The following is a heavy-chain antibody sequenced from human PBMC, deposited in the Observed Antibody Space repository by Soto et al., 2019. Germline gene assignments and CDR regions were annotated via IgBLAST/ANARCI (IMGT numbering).Heavy chain of an antibody. CDR3: VGEVGFQLIY. CDR1: GFTFNTHS. Sequence: EVQLVDSGGGLVQPGESLRLSCAASGFTFNTHSMNWVRQAPGKGLEWISYITSSSVTMYADSVKGRFTISRDNAKNSLYLQMNSLRAEDTAVYFCVGEVGFQLIYWGQGTLVTVSS. D-gene: IGHD2-2*01. J-gene: IGHJ4*02. V-gene: IGHV3-48*01. CDR2: ITSSSVT.